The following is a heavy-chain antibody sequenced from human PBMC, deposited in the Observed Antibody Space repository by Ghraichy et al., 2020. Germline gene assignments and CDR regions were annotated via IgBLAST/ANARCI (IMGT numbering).Heavy chain of an antibody. CDR1: GFTFSNYH. CDR3: ARQNYYDSSGWT. J-gene: IGHJ5*02. V-gene: IGHV3-48*04. Sequence: SCAASGFTFSNYHMNWVRQAPGKGPEWLSYISSSSGAIYYADSVKGRFTISRDNAKNSLYLQMNSLRAEDTAVYYCARQNYYDSSGWTWGQGTLVTVSS. CDR2: ISSSSGAI. D-gene: IGHD3-22*01.